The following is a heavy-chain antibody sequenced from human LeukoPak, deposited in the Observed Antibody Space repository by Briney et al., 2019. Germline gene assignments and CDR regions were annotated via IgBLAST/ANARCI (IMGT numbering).Heavy chain of an antibody. CDR3: AKDYYDSSGYYYYYYGMDV. Sequence: GGSLRLSCAASGFTFSSYAMSWVRQAPGKGLEWVSAISGSGGSTYYADSVKGRFTISRDNSKNTLYLQMNSLRAEDTAVYYCAKDYYDSSGYYYYYYGMDVWGQGTTVTVSS. J-gene: IGHJ6*02. CDR2: ISGSGGST. CDR1: GFTFSSYA. V-gene: IGHV3-23*01. D-gene: IGHD3-22*01.